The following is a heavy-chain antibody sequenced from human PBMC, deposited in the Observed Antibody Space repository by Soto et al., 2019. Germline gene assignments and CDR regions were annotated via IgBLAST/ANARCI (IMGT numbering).Heavy chain of an antibody. CDR1: GGTFSSYA. Sequence: QVQLVQSGAEVKKPGSSVKVSCKASGGTFSSYAISWVRQAPGQGLEWMGGIIPIFGTANYAQKFQGRVTISADESTSTAYMELSSLRSEDTAVYYCARDRGGKYSRGWYEVDYWGQGTLVTVSS. CDR2: IIPIFGTA. J-gene: IGHJ4*02. D-gene: IGHD6-19*01. V-gene: IGHV1-69*12. CDR3: ARDRGGKYSRGWYEVDY.